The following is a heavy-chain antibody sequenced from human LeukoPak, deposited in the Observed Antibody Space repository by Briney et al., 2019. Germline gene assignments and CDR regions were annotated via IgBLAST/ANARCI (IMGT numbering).Heavy chain of an antibody. J-gene: IGHJ4*02. V-gene: IGHV3-21*01. CDR1: GFTFSSYS. CDR2: ISSSSSYI. Sequence: PGGSLRLSCAASGFTFSSYSMNWVRQAPGKGLEWVSSISSSSSYIYYADSVKGRFTISRDNAKNSLYLQMNSLRAEDTAVYYCARDRGYSGYEIFDYWGQGTLVTVSS. CDR3: ARDRGYSGYEIFDY. D-gene: IGHD5-12*01.